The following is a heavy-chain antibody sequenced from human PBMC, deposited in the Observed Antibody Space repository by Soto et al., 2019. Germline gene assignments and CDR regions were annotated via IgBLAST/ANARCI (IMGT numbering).Heavy chain of an antibody. CDR2: IYYIGST. Sequence: QVQLQESGPGLVKPSETLSLTCTVSGGSISSYYWSWIRQTPRKGLEWIGYIYYIGSTNYNPSLTSRVIISVDTSKNQFSLKLSSVTAADTAVYYCARTYGGYYDYWGQGTLVTVSS. CDR1: GGSISSYY. V-gene: IGHV4-59*01. CDR3: ARTYGGYYDY. D-gene: IGHD2-8*01. J-gene: IGHJ4*02.